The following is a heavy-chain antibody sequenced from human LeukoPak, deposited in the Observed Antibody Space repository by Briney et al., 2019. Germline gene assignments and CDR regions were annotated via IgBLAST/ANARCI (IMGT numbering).Heavy chain of an antibody. J-gene: IGHJ6*03. V-gene: IGHV4-59*01. Sequence: PSETLSLTCTVSGGSISSYYWSWIRQPPGKGLEWIGYIYYSGSTNYNPSLKSRVTISVDTSKNQFSLKLSSVTAADTAVYYCARGSYIIGVSYYYYYMDVWGKGTTVTISS. D-gene: IGHD3-10*01. CDR2: IYYSGST. CDR1: GGSISSYY. CDR3: ARGSYIIGVSYYYYYMDV.